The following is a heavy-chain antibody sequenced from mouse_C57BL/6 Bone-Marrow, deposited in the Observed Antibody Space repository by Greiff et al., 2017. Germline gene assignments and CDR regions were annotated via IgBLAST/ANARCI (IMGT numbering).Heavy chain of an antibody. J-gene: IGHJ2*01. CDR2: IRLKSDNYAT. D-gene: IGHD3-3*01. CDR1: GFTFSNYW. CDR3: TRGNLGQRDFDY. V-gene: IGHV6-3*01. Sequence: EVKLVESGGGLVQPGGSMKLSCVASGFTFSNYWMNWVRQSPEKGLEWVAQIRLKSDNYATHYAESVKGRFTISRDDSKSSVYLQMNNLRAEDTGIYYCTRGNLGQRDFDYWCQGTTLTVSS.